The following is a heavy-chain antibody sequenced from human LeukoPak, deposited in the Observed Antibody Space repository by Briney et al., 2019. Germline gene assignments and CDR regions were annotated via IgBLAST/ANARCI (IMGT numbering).Heavy chain of an antibody. Sequence: GGSLRLSCAASGFSFSDSCMTWVRQAPGKGLEWVANIEQYGSEKNYVDSVKGRFTISRDNAKNSLYLQMNSLRAEDTAVYYCAKDPPLYFDWPEGYFQHWGQGTLVTVSS. CDR3: AKDPPLYFDWPEGYFQH. V-gene: IGHV3-7*01. D-gene: IGHD3-9*01. CDR2: IEQYGSEK. J-gene: IGHJ1*01. CDR1: GFSFSDSC.